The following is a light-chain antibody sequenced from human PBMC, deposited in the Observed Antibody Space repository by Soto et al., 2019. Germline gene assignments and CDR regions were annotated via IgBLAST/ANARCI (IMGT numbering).Light chain of an antibody. Sequence: DIQITHSPSTLSASVVYRVTITCRASQSIGTWLAWYQHRPGKAPSLLIYDASTLRSGVPSRFSGNGSGTEFTLTISSLQADDFATYYCQQSDTYPLTFGQGTRLEIK. CDR2: DAS. CDR3: QQSDTYPLT. CDR1: QSIGTW. J-gene: IGKJ5*01. V-gene: IGKV1-5*01.